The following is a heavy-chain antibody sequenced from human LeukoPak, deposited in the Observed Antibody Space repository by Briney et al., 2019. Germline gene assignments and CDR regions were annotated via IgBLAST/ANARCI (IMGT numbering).Heavy chain of an antibody. V-gene: IGHV3-9*01. J-gene: IGHJ4*02. CDR3: ASWGSSGWNLDY. CDR1: GFTFDDYA. Sequence: PGRSLRLSCATSGFTFDDYAMHWVRQAPGKGLEWVSGISWNSGNIDYADSVKGRFTISRDNAKNSLYLQMNSLRAEDTAVYYCASWGSSGWNLDYWGQGTLVTVSS. D-gene: IGHD6-19*01. CDR2: ISWNSGNI.